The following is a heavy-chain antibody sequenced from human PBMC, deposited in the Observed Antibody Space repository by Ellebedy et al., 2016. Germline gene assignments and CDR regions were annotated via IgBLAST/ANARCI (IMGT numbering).Heavy chain of an antibody. CDR2: IDPRDSNS. Sequence: GGSLRLSCQGSGYSFTDYWITWVRQMPGKGLEWMGKIDPRDSNSDYSPSFQGHVTISADRSIRTAYLQWSSLKASDTAMYYCVRHALGDSGWWYFDLWGRGTLVTVSS. CDR3: VRHALGDSGWWYFDL. D-gene: IGHD5-12*01. J-gene: IGHJ2*01. V-gene: IGHV5-10-1*01. CDR1: GYSFTDYW.